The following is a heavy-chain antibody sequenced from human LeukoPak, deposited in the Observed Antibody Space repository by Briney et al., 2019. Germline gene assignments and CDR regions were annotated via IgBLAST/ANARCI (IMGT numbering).Heavy chain of an antibody. CDR1: GFTFSSYS. Sequence: PGGSLRLSCAASGFTFSSYSMNWVRQAPGKGLEWVSYISSSSSTIYYADSVKGRFTISRDNAKNSLYQQMNSLRAEDTAVYYCASPGGTYRVKNAFDIWGQGTMVTVSS. CDR2: ISSSSSTI. D-gene: IGHD1-26*01. V-gene: IGHV3-48*04. J-gene: IGHJ3*02. CDR3: ASPGGTYRVKNAFDI.